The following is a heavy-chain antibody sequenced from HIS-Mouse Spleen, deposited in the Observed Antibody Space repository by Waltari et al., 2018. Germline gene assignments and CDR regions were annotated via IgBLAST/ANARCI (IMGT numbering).Heavy chain of an antibody. V-gene: IGHV4-39*07. J-gene: IGHJ2*01. CDR2: IYYIGST. CDR1: GGSISSSSYY. CDR3: AREIPYSSSRYDWYFDL. Sequence: QLQLQESGPGLVKPSETLSLTCTVSGGSISSSSYYWGWIRQPPGKGLEWIGSIYYIGSTYYNPSLKSRVTISVDTSKNQFSLKLSSVTAADTAVYYCAREIPYSSSRYDWYFDLWGRGTLVTVSS. D-gene: IGHD6-13*01.